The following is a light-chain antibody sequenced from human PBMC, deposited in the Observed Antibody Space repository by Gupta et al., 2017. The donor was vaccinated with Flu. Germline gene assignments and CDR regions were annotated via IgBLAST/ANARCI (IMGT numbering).Light chain of an antibody. CDR1: ETVLYSPNNRNY. J-gene: IGKJ4*01. V-gene: IGKV4-1*01. CDR3: QQYDSAHLT. Sequence: DIVLTQSPDSLAVSLGEAATITCRSSETVLYSPNNRNYLAWYQHRPGHPPKLLIYWASTRESGVPDRFSGSGSGTEFTLTISSLRAEDVAVYYCQQYDSAHLTFGGGTKVELK. CDR2: WAS.